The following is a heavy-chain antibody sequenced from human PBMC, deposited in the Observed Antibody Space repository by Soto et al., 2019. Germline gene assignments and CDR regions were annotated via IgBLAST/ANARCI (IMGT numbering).Heavy chain of an antibody. J-gene: IGHJ6*02. V-gene: IGHV4-59*01. CDR1: GGSISSYY. D-gene: IGHD3-22*01. CDR3: ARQGYDSSGYYSHYYYYGMDV. Sequence: SETLSLTCTVSGGSISSYYWSWIRQPPGKGLEWIGYIYYSGSTNYNPSLKSRVTISVDTSKNQFSLKLSSVTAADTAVYYCARQGYDSSGYYSHYYYYGMDVWGQGTTVTVSS. CDR2: IYYSGST.